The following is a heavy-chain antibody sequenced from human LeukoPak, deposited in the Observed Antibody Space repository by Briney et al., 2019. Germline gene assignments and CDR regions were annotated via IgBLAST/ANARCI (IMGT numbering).Heavy chain of an antibody. CDR3: ASSPRTYCSSTSCYRWFHP. J-gene: IGHJ5*02. CDR2: IYSSGST. D-gene: IGHD2-2*02. CDR1: GGSISSYY. Sequence: SETLSLTCTDSGGSISSYYWSWIRQPPGKGLEWIGYIYSSGSTYYNPSLKSRVTISVDRSKNQFSLKLSSVTAADTAVYYCASSPRTYCSSTSCYRWFHPWGQGTLVTVSS. V-gene: IGHV4-59*12.